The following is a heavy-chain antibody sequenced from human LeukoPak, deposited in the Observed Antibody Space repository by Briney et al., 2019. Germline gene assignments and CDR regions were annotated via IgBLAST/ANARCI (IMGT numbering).Heavy chain of an antibody. J-gene: IGHJ4*02. CDR2: IGGRIGIT. CDR3: ARVPLRFLEPFDY. Sequence: SETLSLTCTISGWSLRDYYWSWIRQPPGKGLEWIGEIGGRIGITNYNPSLKSRAALSLDTSENHFSLTLHSVTAADTAVYYCARVPLRFLEPFDYWGQGTLVTVSS. V-gene: IGHV4-34*01. D-gene: IGHD3-3*01. CDR1: GWSLRDYY.